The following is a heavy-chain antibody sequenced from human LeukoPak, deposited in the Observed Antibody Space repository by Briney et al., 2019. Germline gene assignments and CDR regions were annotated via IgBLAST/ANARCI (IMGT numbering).Heavy chain of an antibody. CDR1: GFTVSSNY. CDR2: IYSGGST. CDR3: ARASRTTELDY. V-gene: IGHV3-53*01. J-gene: IGHJ4*02. D-gene: IGHD1-14*01. Sequence: GGSLRLSCAASGFTVSSNYMSWVRQAPGKGLEWVSVIYSGGSTYYADSVKGRFTISRANSKNTLYPQMTRLRAADTAVYYCARASRTTELDYWGQGTLVTVSS.